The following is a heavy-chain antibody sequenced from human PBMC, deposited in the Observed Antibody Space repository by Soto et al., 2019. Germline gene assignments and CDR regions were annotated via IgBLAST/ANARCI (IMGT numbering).Heavy chain of an antibody. J-gene: IGHJ4*02. CDR3: AGDASTWSYFDE. V-gene: IGHV6-1*01. D-gene: IGHD6-13*01. CDR2: TYYRSTWYS. CDR1: GDSVSSNSAA. Sequence: PSQTLSLTCAISGDSVSSNSAAWNWIRQSPSRGLEWLGRTYYRSTWYSDYALSVRGRILIDADTSKNQFSLHLDSLIPEDTAVYYCAGDASTWSYFDEWGRGIQVTVSS.